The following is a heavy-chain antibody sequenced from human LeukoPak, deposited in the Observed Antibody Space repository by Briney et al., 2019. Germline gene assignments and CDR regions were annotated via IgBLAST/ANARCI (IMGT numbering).Heavy chain of an antibody. CDR1: GFTVSSNY. V-gene: IGHV3-53*01. D-gene: IGHD2-15*01. J-gene: IGHJ3*02. CDR3: ARDKADHDAFDI. Sequence: PGGSLRLSCAASGFTVSSNYMSWVRQAPGKGLEWVSVIYSGGSTYYADSVKGRFTISRDNAKNSLYLQMNSLRAEDTAVYYCARDKADHDAFDIWGQGTMVTVSS. CDR2: IYSGGST.